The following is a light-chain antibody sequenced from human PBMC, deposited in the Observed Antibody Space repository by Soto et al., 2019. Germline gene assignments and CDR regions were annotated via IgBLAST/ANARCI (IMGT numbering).Light chain of an antibody. CDR3: HHYDNWPFT. J-gene: IGKJ2*01. CDR1: QSIRSN. V-gene: IGKV3-15*01. CDR2: ETS. Sequence: EIVMTESPTTLSVSPGERATLSCGASQSIRSNLAWYRHKPGQAPSLLIYETSTRATGVPARFSGSGSGTEFTLTISSLQSDDIAIYYCHHYDNWPFTFGQGTKVDIK.